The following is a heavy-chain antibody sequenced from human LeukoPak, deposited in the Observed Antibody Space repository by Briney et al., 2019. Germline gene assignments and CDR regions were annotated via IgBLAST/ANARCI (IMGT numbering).Heavy chain of an antibody. CDR3: ARVDYYDSSYAFDI. Sequence: GASVKVSCKASGYTFTSYGISWVRQAPGQGLEWTGWISAYNGNTNYAQKLQGRVTMTTDTSTSTAYMELRSLRSDDTAVYYCARVDYYDSSYAFDIWGQGTMVTVSS. CDR1: GYTFTSYG. CDR2: ISAYNGNT. J-gene: IGHJ3*02. D-gene: IGHD3-22*01. V-gene: IGHV1-18*01.